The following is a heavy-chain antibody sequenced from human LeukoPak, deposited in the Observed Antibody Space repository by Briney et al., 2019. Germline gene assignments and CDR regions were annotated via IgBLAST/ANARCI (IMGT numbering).Heavy chain of an antibody. CDR1: GFTFSSYS. CDR3: ARGKSAVAGDAFDI. CDR2: ISSSSYI. Sequence: PGGSLRLSCAASGFTFSSYSMNWVRQAPGKGLEWVSSISSSSYIYYADSVKGRFTISRDNAKNSLYLQMNSLRAEDTAVYYCARGKSAVAGDAFDIWGQGTMVTVSS. J-gene: IGHJ3*02. V-gene: IGHV3-21*01. D-gene: IGHD6-19*01.